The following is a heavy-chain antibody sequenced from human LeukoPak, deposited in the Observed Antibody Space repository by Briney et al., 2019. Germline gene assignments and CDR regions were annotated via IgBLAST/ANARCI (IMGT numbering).Heavy chain of an antibody. V-gene: IGHV3-23*01. D-gene: IGHD3-22*01. CDR3: AKKGYYDGXXXXMYYFD. J-gene: IGHJ4*01. CDR1: GFTFSTYG. Sequence: PGRSLRLSCEASGFTFSTYGMHWVRQAPGKGLEWVSAISGSGGTAYCADSVKGRFTISRDNSKNTLYLQMNSLRAEDTAVYYCAKKGYYDGXXXXMYYFD. CDR2: ISGSGGTA.